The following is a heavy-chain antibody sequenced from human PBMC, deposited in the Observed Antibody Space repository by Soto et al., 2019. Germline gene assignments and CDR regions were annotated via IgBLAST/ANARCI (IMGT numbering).Heavy chain of an antibody. V-gene: IGHV4-31*03. CDR3: ARVPRIAASGSVDY. CDR2: IYYSGST. D-gene: IGHD6-25*01. Sequence: QVQLQESGPGLVKPSQTLSLTCTVSGGSISSGGYYWSWIRQHPGKGLEWIGYIYYSGSTYYNPSLKSRVTISVDTSKNQFSLKLSSVTAADTTVYYCARVPRIAASGSVDYWGQGTLVTVSS. J-gene: IGHJ4*02. CDR1: GGSISSGGYY.